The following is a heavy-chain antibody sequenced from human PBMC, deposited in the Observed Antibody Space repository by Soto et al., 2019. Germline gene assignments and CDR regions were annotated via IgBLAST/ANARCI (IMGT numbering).Heavy chain of an antibody. CDR1: GGTFSSYA. V-gene: IGHV1-69*01. J-gene: IGHJ4*02. Sequence: QVQLVQSGADVEKPGSSVKVSCKASGGTFSSYAISWVRQAPGQGLEWMGGIIPIFGTANYAQKFQGRVTITADESTSTAYMELSSLTSEDTAVYYCARDATGYLYFDYWGQGTLVTVSS. CDR3: ARDATGYLYFDY. CDR2: IIPIFGTA. D-gene: IGHD2-15*01.